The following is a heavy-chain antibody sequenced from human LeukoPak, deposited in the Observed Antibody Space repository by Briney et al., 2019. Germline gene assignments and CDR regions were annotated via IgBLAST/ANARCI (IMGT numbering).Heavy chain of an antibody. Sequence: GGSLSLSCAASGFTFSTYAMSWVRQVPGKGLEWVSGISNTAGFTYYADSVKGRFTISRDNSKNTLYLQLNSLRAEDTAVYYCAKSNYYCSDSCQPDDAFDVWGQGTMVTVSS. V-gene: IGHV3-23*01. CDR3: AKSNYYCSDSCQPDDAFDV. CDR2: ISNTAGFT. D-gene: IGHD2-15*01. J-gene: IGHJ3*01. CDR1: GFTFSTYA.